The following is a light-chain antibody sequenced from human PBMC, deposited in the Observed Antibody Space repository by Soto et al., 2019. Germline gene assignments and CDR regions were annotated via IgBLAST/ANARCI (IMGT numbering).Light chain of an antibody. Sequence: QAVVTQEPSFSVSPGGTVTLTCGLSSGSVSTSNYPSWYQQTPGQAPRTLIYTTNIRSSGVPDRFSGSILGNKAALTITGAQAEDESDYYCVLSVASGISVFGGGTKLTVL. V-gene: IGLV8-61*01. CDR1: SGSVSTSNY. J-gene: IGLJ3*02. CDR2: TTN. CDR3: VLSVASGISV.